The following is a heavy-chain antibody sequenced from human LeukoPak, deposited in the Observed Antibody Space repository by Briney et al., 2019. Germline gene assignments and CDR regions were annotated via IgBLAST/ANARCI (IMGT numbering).Heavy chain of an antibody. CDR1: GGTFSSYA. J-gene: IGHJ4*02. CDR3: ARTIVVVPAALYYFDY. CDR2: IIPIFGTA. D-gene: IGHD2-2*01. Sequence: SVKVSCKASGGTFSSYAISWVRQAPGQGLEWMGWIIPIFGTANYAQKFQGRVTITADESTSTAYMELSSLRSEDTALYYCARTIVVVPAALYYFDYWGPGTLVTVSS. V-gene: IGHV1-69*01.